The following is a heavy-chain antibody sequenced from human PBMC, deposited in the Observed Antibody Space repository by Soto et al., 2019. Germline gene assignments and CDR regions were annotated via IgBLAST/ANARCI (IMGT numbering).Heavy chain of an antibody. CDR3: ARRGWEHRTEY. V-gene: IGHV5-51*01. J-gene: IGHJ4*02. D-gene: IGHD1-26*01. CDR1: GYTFANYW. CDR2: IYPGDSDT. Sequence: PGESLKSCCKGSGYTFANYWIGWVRQIPGKVPEWMGIIYPGDSDTRYSPSFQGRVTISVDASINTAYLQLRTLKASDNAIYFCARRGWEHRTEYWGQGTQVTVSS.